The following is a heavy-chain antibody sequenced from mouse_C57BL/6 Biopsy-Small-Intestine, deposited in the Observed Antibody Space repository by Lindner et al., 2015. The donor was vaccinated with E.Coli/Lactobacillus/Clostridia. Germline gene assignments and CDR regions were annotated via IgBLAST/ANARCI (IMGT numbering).Heavy chain of an antibody. CDR1: GYAFTNYL. CDR2: INPGSGGT. J-gene: IGHJ1*03. D-gene: IGHD2-5*01. V-gene: IGHV1-54*01. Sequence: VQLQESGAELVRPGTSVKVSCKASGYAFTNYLIEWVKQRPGQGLEWIGVINPGSGGTNYNEKFKGKATLTADKSSSKAYMQLSSLTSEDSAVYYCARGPLSNYWYFDVWGTGTTVTVSS. CDR3: ARGPLSNYWYFDV.